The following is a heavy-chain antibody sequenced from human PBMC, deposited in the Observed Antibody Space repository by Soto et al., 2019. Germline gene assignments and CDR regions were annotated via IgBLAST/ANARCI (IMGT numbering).Heavy chain of an antibody. CDR3: AHRSGGATRIYNWFDP. J-gene: IGHJ5*02. Sequence: SGPTLGNATQTLTLTCTFSGFSLSTSGVGVGWIRQPPGKALEWLALIYWDDDKRYSPSLKSRLTITKDTSKNQVVLTMTNMDPVDTATYYCAHRSGGATRIYNWFDPWVQGTLVIVSS. CDR1: GFSLSTSGVG. CDR2: IYWDDDK. V-gene: IGHV2-5*02. D-gene: IGHD1-26*01.